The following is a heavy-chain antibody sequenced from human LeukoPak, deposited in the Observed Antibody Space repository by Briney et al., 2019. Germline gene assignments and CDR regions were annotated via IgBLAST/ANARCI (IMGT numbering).Heavy chain of an antibody. CDR2: IRAYNGNT. Sequence: ASVKVSCKASGYTFTSYGISWVRQAPGQGLEWMGWIRAYNGNTNYAQKLQGRVTMTTDTSTSTAYMELRSRRSDDTAVYYCADLGTLVDYGMDVWGQGTPVTVSS. CDR1: GYTFTSYG. J-gene: IGHJ6*02. V-gene: IGHV1-18*01. D-gene: IGHD1-26*01. CDR3: ADLGTLVDYGMDV.